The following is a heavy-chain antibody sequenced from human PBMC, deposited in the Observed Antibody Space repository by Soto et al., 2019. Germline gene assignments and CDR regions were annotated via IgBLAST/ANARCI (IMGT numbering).Heavy chain of an antibody. CDR1: GYTFTSYY. V-gene: IGHV1-46*01. CDR2: INPSGGST. J-gene: IGHJ3*02. CDR3: ASGEYYDSSGYYREDAFDI. D-gene: IGHD3-22*01. Sequence: ASVKVSCKASGYTFTSYYMHWVRQAPGQGLEWMGIINPSGGSTSYAQKFQGRVTMTRDTSTSTVYMELSSLRSEDTAVYYCASGEYYDSSGYYREDAFDIWGQGTMVTVSS.